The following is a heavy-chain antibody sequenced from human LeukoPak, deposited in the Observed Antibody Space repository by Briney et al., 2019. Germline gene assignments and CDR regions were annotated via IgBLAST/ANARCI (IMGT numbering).Heavy chain of an antibody. Sequence: GGSLRLSCAASGFTFSTYWMHWVRQAPGEGLVWVSRINIDGSSTNYADSVKGRFTISRDNAKNTLYLQMNSLRAEDTAVYYCARDLYLMTTVTREAFDIWGQGTMVTVSS. CDR1: GFTFSTYW. CDR2: INIDGSST. J-gene: IGHJ3*02. D-gene: IGHD4-17*01. CDR3: ARDLYLMTTVTREAFDI. V-gene: IGHV3-74*01.